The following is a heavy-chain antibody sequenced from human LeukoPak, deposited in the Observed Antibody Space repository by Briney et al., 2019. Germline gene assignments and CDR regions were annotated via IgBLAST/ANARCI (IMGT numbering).Heavy chain of an antibody. D-gene: IGHD5-12*01. V-gene: IGHV3-23*01. J-gene: IGHJ4*02. Sequence: GGSLRLSCAASGFTFSSYAMSWVRQAPGKGLEWVSAISGSGGSTYYADSVEGRFTISRDNSKNTLYLQMNSLRAEDTAVYYCARSGYDFQQWYFDYWGQGTLVTVSS. CDR1: GFTFSSYA. CDR2: ISGSGGST. CDR3: ARSGYDFQQWYFDY.